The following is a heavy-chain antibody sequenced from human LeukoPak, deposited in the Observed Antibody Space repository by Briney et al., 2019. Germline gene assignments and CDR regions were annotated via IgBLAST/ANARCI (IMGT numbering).Heavy chain of an antibody. D-gene: IGHD3-10*01. CDR1: GFTFSSYG. CDR3: AKDRLLLWFGGYYFDY. Sequence: GGSLRLSCAASGFTFSSYGMSWVRQAPGKGLERVSAISGSGGSTYYADSVKGRFTISGDNSKNTLYLQMNSLRAEDTAVYYCAKDRLLLWFGGYYFDYWGQGTLVTVSS. CDR2: ISGSGGST. J-gene: IGHJ4*02. V-gene: IGHV3-23*01.